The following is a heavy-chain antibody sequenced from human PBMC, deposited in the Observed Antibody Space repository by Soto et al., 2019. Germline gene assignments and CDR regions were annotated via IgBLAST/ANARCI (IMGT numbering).Heavy chain of an antibody. CDR1: GGSFSGYY. Sequence: SETLSLTCAVYGGSFSGYYWSWIRHPPGKGLEWNGEINHRGSTNYNPSLKSRVTIPVDTSKNQFSLKLSSVTAADTAVYYCARVGSSWPIDYWGQGTLV. CDR3: ARVGSSWPIDY. D-gene: IGHD6-13*01. J-gene: IGHJ4*02. CDR2: INHRGST. V-gene: IGHV4-34*01.